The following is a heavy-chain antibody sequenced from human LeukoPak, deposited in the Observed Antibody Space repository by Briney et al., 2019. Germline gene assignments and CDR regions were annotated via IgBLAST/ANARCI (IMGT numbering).Heavy chain of an antibody. J-gene: IGHJ4*02. V-gene: IGHV1-8*01. CDR3: ARTNGDLDY. CDR1: GYTFTNYD. Sequence: ASVKVPCKASGYTFTNYDINWVRQATGQGLEWMGWMNPNSGNAGFAQKFQGRVTMTRITSLSTAYMELSSLRSEDTAVYYCARTNGDLDYWGQGTLVTVSS. D-gene: IGHD7-27*01. CDR2: MNPNSGNA.